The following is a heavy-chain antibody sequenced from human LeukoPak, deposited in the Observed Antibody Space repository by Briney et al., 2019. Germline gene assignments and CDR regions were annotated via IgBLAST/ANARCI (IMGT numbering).Heavy chain of an antibody. Sequence: GASVKVSCKASGYTFTGYGISWVRQAPGQGLEWMGWISDYNGHTNFAQKLQGRVTMTTDTSTNTAYMELRCLLSDDTAVYYCARDRYGTGSYDYWGQGTLVAVSS. CDR1: GYTFTGYG. CDR2: ISDYNGHT. D-gene: IGHD3-10*01. CDR3: ARDRYGTGSYDY. V-gene: IGHV1-18*01. J-gene: IGHJ4*02.